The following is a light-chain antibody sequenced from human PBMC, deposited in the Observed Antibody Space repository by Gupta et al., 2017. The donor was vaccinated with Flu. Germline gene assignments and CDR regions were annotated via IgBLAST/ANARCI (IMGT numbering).Light chain of an antibody. J-gene: IGLJ2*01. CDR1: SSDAGGYNY. Sequence: QSLTISCTGTSSDAGGYNYVSWYQQHPGKAPKLMIYEVTKRPSGVPDRFSGCKSGNTASLTVSGLQAEDEADYYCSSYAASNTVFGGGTKLTVL. CDR3: SSYAASNTV. CDR2: EVT. V-gene: IGLV2-8*01.